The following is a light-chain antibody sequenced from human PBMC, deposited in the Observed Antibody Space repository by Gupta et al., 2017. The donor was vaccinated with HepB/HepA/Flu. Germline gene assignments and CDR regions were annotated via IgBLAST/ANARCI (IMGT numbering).Light chain of an antibody. V-gene: IGKV1-5*03. CDR2: KAS. Sequence: DIQMTQSPYTLSASVGDRVPITCRDSQCNRCWMAWYPQKPAKAPKLLIYKASSLESGVPSRFSGSGAGTEFTLTISSLQPDDFATYDCQQYNSYSPPMCSFGQGTKLEIK. CDR3: QQYNSYSPPMCS. J-gene: IGKJ2*04. CDR1: QCNRCW.